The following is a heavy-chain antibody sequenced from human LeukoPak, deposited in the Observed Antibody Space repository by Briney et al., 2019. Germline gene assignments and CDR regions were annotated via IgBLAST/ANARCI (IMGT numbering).Heavy chain of an antibody. CDR1: GFTVKNNY. V-gene: IGHV3-53*01. CDR2: IYGDGST. CDR3: GRAANTATGTPTSAIDY. J-gene: IGHJ4*02. D-gene: IGHD6-13*01. Sequence: GGSLRLSCGASGFTVKNNYMNWVRQAPGKGLEWVSGIYGDGSTYYADFVKGRFTISRDNAKNSLYLQMNSLRAEDTAVYFCGRAANTATGTPTSAIDYWGQGTLVTVSS.